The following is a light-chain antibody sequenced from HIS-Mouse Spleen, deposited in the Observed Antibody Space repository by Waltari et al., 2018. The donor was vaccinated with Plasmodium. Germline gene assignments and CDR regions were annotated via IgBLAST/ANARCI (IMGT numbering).Light chain of an antibody. CDR1: QSVSSN. V-gene: IGKV3-15*01. CDR2: GAS. Sequence: EIVMTQSPATLSVSPGERATLSCRARQSVSSNLAGYQQKPGQAPRLLIYGASTRATGIPARFSGSGSGTEFTLTISSMQSEDFAVYYCQQYNNWPRGTFGQGTKVEIK. J-gene: IGKJ1*01. CDR3: QQYNNWPRGT.